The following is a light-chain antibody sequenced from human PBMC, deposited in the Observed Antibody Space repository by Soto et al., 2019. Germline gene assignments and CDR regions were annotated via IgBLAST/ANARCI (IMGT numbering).Light chain of an antibody. CDR1: TTDVGSYNL. CDR3: CSWAGSNTFYF. V-gene: IGLV2-23*02. CDR2: EVS. J-gene: IGLJ1*01. Sequence: QSVLTQPASVSGSPGQSITISCTGTTTDVGSYNLVSWYQQHPGRAPKLMIYEVSRRPSGVSNRFSGSKSGNTASLTISGLQADDEADYYCCSWAGSNTFYFFGTGTKLTVL.